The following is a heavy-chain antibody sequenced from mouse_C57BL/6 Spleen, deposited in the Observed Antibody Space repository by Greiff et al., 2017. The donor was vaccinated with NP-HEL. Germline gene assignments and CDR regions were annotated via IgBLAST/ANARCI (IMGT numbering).Heavy chain of an antibody. CDR3: ARNTVVATFDY. V-gene: IGHV2-2*01. Sequence: QVQLQQSGPGLVQPSQSLSITCTVSGFSLTSYGVHWVRQSPGKGLEWLGVIWRGGSTDYNAAFISRLSISKDNYKSQVFFKMNRLQADDTAIYYSARNTVVATFDYWGQGTTLTVSS. J-gene: IGHJ2*01. CDR1: GFSLTSYG. CDR2: IWRGGST. D-gene: IGHD1-1*01.